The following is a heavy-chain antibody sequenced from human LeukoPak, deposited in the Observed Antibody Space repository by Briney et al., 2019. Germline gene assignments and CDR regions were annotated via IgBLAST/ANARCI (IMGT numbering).Heavy chain of an antibody. CDR1: GFTFSNYG. V-gene: IGHV3-30*03. CDR3: ATASGITMTAIPFDY. Sequence: PGGSLRLSCAASGFTFSNYGMHWVRQAPGKGLEWVAVISYDGNNKYYADSVKGRFTISRDNSKNTLYLQMNSLRAEDTAVYYCATASGITMTAIPFDYWGQGTLVTVSS. CDR2: ISYDGNNK. D-gene: IGHD3-22*01. J-gene: IGHJ4*02.